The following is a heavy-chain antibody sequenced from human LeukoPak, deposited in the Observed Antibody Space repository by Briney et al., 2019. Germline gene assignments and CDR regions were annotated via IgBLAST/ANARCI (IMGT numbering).Heavy chain of an antibody. J-gene: IGHJ4*02. Sequence: PSGTLSLTCTVSNDSINNNNWWSWVRQAPGSGLEWIGEVCHSGSTHYNPSLKSRVTISIANSKNQFSLRMTSVTAADTAVYYCARDSTWGSFDSWGRGTLVTVSS. D-gene: IGHD3-16*01. CDR3: ARDSTWGSFDS. CDR2: VCHSGST. CDR1: NDSINNNNW. V-gene: IGHV4-4*02.